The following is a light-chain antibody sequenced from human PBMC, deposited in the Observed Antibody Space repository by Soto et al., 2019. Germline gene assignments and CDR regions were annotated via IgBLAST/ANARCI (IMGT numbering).Light chain of an antibody. CDR3: NSLSATGTSYV. J-gene: IGLJ1*01. V-gene: IGLV2-14*01. CDR1: SSDVGSYNH. Sequence: QSVLTQPASVSGSPGQSIAISCTGTSSDVGSYNHVSWYQQYPGKAPKLMIYEVTNRPSGVSNRFSGSKSGSTASLTISGLQAVDEAEYYCNSLSATGTSYVFGTGTKLTVL. CDR2: EVT.